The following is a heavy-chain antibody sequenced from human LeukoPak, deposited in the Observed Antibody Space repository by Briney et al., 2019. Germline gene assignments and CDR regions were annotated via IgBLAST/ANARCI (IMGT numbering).Heavy chain of an antibody. D-gene: IGHD3-22*01. CDR1: GYTFTGYY. J-gene: IGHJ4*02. Sequence: ASVKVSCKASGYTFTGYYIHWVRQAPGQGLEWIGWINPNNGGTNYAQKFQDRVTMTGDMSITTAYMELSRLTSDDTAVYYCARDQNFHGSGGYYGIDCWGQGTLVTVSS. CDR3: ARDQNFHGSGGYYGIDC. CDR2: INPNNGGT. V-gene: IGHV1-2*02.